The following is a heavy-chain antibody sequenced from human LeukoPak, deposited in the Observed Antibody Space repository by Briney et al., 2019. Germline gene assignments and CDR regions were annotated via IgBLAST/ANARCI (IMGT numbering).Heavy chain of an antibody. D-gene: IGHD1-14*01. CDR2: IDYTGST. J-gene: IGHJ4*02. V-gene: IGHV4-59*08. Sequence: SETLSLTCSVSGASMRNFYWSWIRQPPGEGLEWIGYIDYTGSTSYNPSLKSRVTISIETSKNQFSLKLSSVPAADTAVYYCARHVPEDYWGQGTLVTVSP. CDR3: ARHVPEDY. CDR1: GASMRNFY.